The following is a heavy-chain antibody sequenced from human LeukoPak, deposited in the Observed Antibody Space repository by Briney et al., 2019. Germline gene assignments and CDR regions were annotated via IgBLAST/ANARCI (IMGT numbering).Heavy chain of an antibody. CDR3: AKDYNYDSAGYSFGY. CDR1: GFTFSSYA. D-gene: IGHD3-22*01. CDR2: ISSSGTRT. J-gene: IGHJ4*02. V-gene: IGHV3-23*01. Sequence: GGSLRLSCAVSGFTFSSYAMIWVRQAPGKGLEWVSGISSSGTRTYYADSVKGRFTISRDNSKNTLYLQMNSLRAEDTAVYFCAKDYNYDSAGYSFGYWGQGTLVTVSS.